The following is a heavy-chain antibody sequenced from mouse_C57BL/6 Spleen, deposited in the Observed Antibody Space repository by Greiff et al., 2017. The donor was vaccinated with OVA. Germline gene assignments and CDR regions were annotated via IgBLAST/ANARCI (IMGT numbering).Heavy chain of an antibody. CDR2: ISSGGSYT. CDR1: GFTFSSYG. Sequence: EVMLVESGGDLVKPGGSLKLSCAASGFTFSSYGMSWVRQTPDKRLEWVATISSGGSYTYYPDSVKGRFPISRDNAKNTLYLQMSSLKSEDTAMYYCARHVKSRGYFDYWGQGTTLTVSS. CDR3: ARHVKSRGYFDY. J-gene: IGHJ2*01. V-gene: IGHV5-6*01. D-gene: IGHD1-1*01.